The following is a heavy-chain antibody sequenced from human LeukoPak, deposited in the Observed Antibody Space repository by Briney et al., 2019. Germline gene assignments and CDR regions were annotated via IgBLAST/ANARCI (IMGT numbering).Heavy chain of an antibody. J-gene: IGHJ5*02. V-gene: IGHV4-61*01. D-gene: IGHD3-10*01. CDR2: IYYSGSA. CDR3: ARRFGDWDLSWFDP. CDR1: GGSVSSGSYY. Sequence: NPSETLSLTCTVSGGSVSSGSYYWSWIRQPPGKGLEWIGYIYYSGSAKYNPSLKSRVTISVDTSKNQFSLKLTSVTAADTAVYYCARRFGDWDLSWFDPWGQGTLVTVSS.